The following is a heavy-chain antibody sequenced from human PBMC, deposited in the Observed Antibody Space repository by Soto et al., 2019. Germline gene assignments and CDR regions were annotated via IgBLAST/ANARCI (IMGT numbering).Heavy chain of an antibody. Sequence: GASVKVSCKSSGYTFTSYDINWVRQATGQGLEWMGWMNPNSGNTGYAQKFQGRVTMTRNTSISTAYMELSSLRSEDTAVYYCARAPKWRYYYYYGMDVWGQGTTVTVSS. D-gene: IGHD5-12*01. CDR2: MNPNSGNT. CDR3: ARAPKWRYYYYYGMDV. CDR1: GYTFTSYD. J-gene: IGHJ6*02. V-gene: IGHV1-8*01.